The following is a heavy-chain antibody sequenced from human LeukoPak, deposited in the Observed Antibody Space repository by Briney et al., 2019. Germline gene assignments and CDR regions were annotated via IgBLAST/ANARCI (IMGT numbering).Heavy chain of an antibody. CDR2: IVVGSSNT. J-gene: IGHJ4*02. CDR3: AASPKLTGVVPAAWG. Sequence: ASVKVSCKASGFTFTSSAMQWVRQARGQRLEWIGWIVVGSSNTDYAQKFQERVTITSDMSTSTAYMELSSLRSEDTAVYYCAASPKLTGVVPAAWGWGQGTLVTVSS. CDR1: GFTFTSSA. D-gene: IGHD7-27*01. V-gene: IGHV1-58*02.